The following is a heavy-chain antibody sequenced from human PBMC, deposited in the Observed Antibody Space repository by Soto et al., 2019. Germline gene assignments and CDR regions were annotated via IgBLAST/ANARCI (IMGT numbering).Heavy chain of an antibody. Sequence: QLQLQESGPGLVKPSETLSLTCTVSGGSISSSSYYWGWIRQPPGKGLEWIGSIYDSGSTYYNPSRKSRVTISVDTSKTQFSLKLSSVTAADTAVYYCARHTPAISISDHWGQGTLVTVSS. V-gene: IGHV4-39*01. CDR1: GGSISSSSYY. CDR3: ARHTPAISISDH. D-gene: IGHD2-15*01. CDR2: IYDSGST. J-gene: IGHJ4*02.